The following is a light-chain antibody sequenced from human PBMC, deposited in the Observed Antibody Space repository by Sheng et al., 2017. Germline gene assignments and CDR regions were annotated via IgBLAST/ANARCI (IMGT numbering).Light chain of an antibody. Sequence: QTEVTQEPSFSVSPGGTVTLTCGLNSDSVSTSYYPSWYQQTPGQAPRTLIYSTNTRSSGVPDRFSGSILGNKAALTITGAQADDESDYYCVLYMGSGSWVFGGGTKLTVL. CDR3: VLYMGSGSWV. V-gene: IGLV8-61*01. J-gene: IGLJ3*02. CDR1: SDSVSTSYY. CDR2: STN.